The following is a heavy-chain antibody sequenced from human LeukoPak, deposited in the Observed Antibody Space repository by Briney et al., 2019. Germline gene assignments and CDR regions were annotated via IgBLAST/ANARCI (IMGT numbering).Heavy chain of an antibody. CDR3: ARRTVGATFDAFDI. J-gene: IGHJ3*02. D-gene: IGHD1-26*01. CDR1: GFTFSSYW. Sequence: GGSLRLSCAASGFTFSSYWMSWVRQAPGKGLEWVANIKQDGSEKYYVDSVKGRFTISRDNAKNSLYLQMNSLRAEDTAVYYCARRTVGATFDAFDIWGQGTMVTVSS. V-gene: IGHV3-7*01. CDR2: IKQDGSEK.